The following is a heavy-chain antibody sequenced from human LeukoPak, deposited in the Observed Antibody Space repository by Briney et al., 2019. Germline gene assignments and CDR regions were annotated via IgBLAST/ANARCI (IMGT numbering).Heavy chain of an antibody. CDR3: ASRYCSGGSCYNRYYFDY. V-gene: IGHV3-23*01. Sequence: PGGSLRLSCAASGFTFSNYAMSWVHQTPGKGLEWVSAITGSGGSAYYADSVKGRFTISRDNSKNTLYLQMNSLRAEDTAIYYCASRYCSGGSCYNRYYFDYWGQGTLVTVSS. CDR2: ITGSGGSA. D-gene: IGHD2-15*01. CDR1: GFTFSNYA. J-gene: IGHJ4*02.